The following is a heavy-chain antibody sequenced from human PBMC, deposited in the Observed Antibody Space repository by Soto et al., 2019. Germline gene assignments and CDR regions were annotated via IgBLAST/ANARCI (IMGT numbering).Heavy chain of an antibody. D-gene: IGHD2-2*01. J-gene: IGHJ6*02. CDR3: ARGLFGGYQLPTMLSGVDV. CDR1: GYRFTNYW. CDR2: IDPTESHT. Sequence: GESLKISCKGSGYRFTNYWISWVRQMPGKGLEWMGRIDPTESHTNYSPSFQGHVTISVDKSITTAYLQWNSLRAEDTALYYCARGLFGGYQLPTMLSGVDVWGQGTTVTVSS. V-gene: IGHV5-10-1*01.